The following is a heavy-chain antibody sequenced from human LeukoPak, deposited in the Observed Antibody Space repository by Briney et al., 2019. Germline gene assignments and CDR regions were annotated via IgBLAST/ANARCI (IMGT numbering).Heavy chain of an antibody. J-gene: IGHJ4*02. Sequence: SVKVSCKASGGTFSSYAISWGRQAPGQGREWMGGIIPIFGTANYAQKFQGRVTITPDESTSTAYMELSSLTSEDTGVYYCARGDYGDYWGQGTLVTVSS. CDR1: GGTFSSYA. CDR2: IIPIFGTA. V-gene: IGHV1-69*13. CDR3: ARGDYGDY.